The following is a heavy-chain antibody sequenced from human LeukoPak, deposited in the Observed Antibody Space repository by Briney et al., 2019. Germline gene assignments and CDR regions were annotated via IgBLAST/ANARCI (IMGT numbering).Heavy chain of an antibody. V-gene: IGHV3-53*01. CDR3: ARYGSVWYFDL. J-gene: IGHJ2*01. D-gene: IGHD6-19*01. CDR2: IYSGGST. CDR1: GFTFSSNY. Sequence: PGESLRLSCAASGFTFSSNYMSWVRQAPGKGLEWVSIIYSGGSTYYADSVKGRFTISRDNSKNTLYLQMNSLRAEDTAVYYCARYGSVWYFDLWGHGTLVTVSS.